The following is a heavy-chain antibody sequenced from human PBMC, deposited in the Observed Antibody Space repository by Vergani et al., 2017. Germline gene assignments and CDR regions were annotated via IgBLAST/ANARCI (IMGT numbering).Heavy chain of an antibody. J-gene: IGHJ4*02. CDR1: GYTFTSYG. V-gene: IGHV1-18*01. CDR3: ARDHYYDSSVYSPFDY. Sequence: QVQLVQSGAEVKKPGASVKVSCKASGYTFTSYGVSWVRQAPGQGLGWMGWISAYNGKTNYAQKLQGRVTMTTDTSTSTAYMELRSLRSDDTAVYYCARDHYYDSSVYSPFDYWGQGTLVTVSS. D-gene: IGHD3-22*01. CDR2: ISAYNGKT.